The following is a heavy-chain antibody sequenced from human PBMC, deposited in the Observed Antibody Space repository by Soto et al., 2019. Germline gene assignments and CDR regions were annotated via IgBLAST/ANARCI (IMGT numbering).Heavy chain of an antibody. D-gene: IGHD7-27*01. V-gene: IGHV4-59*08. CDR2: IYYGGST. Sequence: SETLSLTCTVSGGSISSYCWYWIRQPPGKGLEWIGYIYYGGSTNYNPSLKSRVTISVDTPKNQFSLKLSSVTAADTAVYYCAKNWNWGSLVHWGQGTLVTVSS. J-gene: IGHJ4*02. CDR1: GGSISSYC. CDR3: AKNWNWGSLVH.